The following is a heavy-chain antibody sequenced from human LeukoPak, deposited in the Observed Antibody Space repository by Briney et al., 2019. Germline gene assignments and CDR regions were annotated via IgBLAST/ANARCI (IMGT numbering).Heavy chain of an antibody. D-gene: IGHD2-15*01. CDR1: GFTFSSYA. J-gene: IGHJ6*03. Sequence: GGSLRLSCAASGFTFSSYAMSWVRQAPGKGLEWVSAITGSGGTTFYADSVKGRFTISRDNSKNTLYLQMNNLRAEDTAVYYCAKFKSSGYYYYYYMDVWGKGTTVTVSS. CDR3: AKFKSSGYYYYYYMDV. V-gene: IGHV3-23*01. CDR2: ITGSGGTT.